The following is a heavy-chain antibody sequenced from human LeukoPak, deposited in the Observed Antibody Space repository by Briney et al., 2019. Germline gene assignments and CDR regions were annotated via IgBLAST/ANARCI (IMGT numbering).Heavy chain of an antibody. Sequence: GGSLRLSCAASGFTFSSYGMHWVRQAPGKGLEWVAVIWYDGSNKYYADSVKGRFTISRDNSKNTLYLQMNSLRAEDTAVYYCARASSIVGAYDYWGQGTLVTVSS. CDR3: ARASSIVGAYDY. J-gene: IGHJ4*02. V-gene: IGHV3-33*01. CDR2: IWYDGSNK. D-gene: IGHD1-26*01. CDR1: GFTFSSYG.